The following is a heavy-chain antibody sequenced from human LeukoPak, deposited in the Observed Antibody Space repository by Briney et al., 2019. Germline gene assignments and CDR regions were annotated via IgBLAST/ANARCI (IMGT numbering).Heavy chain of an antibody. CDR2: ISAYNGNT. Sequence: ASVKVSCKASGYTFTSYGISWVRQAPGQGLKWMGWISAYNGNTNYAQKLQGRVTMTTDTSTSTAYMELRSLRSDDTAVYYCARSEDSRDAFDIWGQGTMVTVSS. J-gene: IGHJ3*02. D-gene: IGHD3-22*01. V-gene: IGHV1-18*01. CDR1: GYTFTSYG. CDR3: ARSEDSRDAFDI.